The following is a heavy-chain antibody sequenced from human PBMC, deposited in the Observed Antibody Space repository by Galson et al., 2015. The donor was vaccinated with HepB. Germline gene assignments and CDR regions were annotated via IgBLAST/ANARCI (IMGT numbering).Heavy chain of an antibody. Sequence: PALVKPTQTLTLTCTFSGFSLSTSGVGVGWIRQPPGKALEWLALIYWDDDKRYSPSLKSRLTITKDTSKNQVVLTMTNMDPVDTATYYCAHGVVAATLRVTTLVWHEPFDYWGQGTLVTVSS. V-gene: IGHV2-5*02. J-gene: IGHJ4*02. CDR1: GFSLSTSGVG. D-gene: IGHD2-15*01. CDR3: AHGVVAATLRVTTLVWHEPFDY. CDR2: IYWDDDK.